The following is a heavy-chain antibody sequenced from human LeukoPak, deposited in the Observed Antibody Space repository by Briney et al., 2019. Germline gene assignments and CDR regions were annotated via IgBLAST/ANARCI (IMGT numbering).Heavy chain of an antibody. J-gene: IGHJ6*03. CDR3: ARGLIVVVPAAMDTYYYYMDV. Sequence: ASVKVSCKVSGYTLTELSMHWVRQAPGKGLEWMGSFDPKDGETIYAQKFQGRVTMTEDTSTDTAYMELSSLRSEDTAVYYCARGLIVVVPAAMDTYYYYMDVWGKGTTVTISS. D-gene: IGHD2-2*01. CDR2: FDPKDGET. V-gene: IGHV1-24*01. CDR1: GYTLTELS.